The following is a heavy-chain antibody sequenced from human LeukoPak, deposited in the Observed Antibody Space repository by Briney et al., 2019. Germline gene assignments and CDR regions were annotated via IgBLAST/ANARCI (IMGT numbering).Heavy chain of an antibody. D-gene: IGHD2-2*02. CDR3: ARGPAAIYYYYYYMDV. V-gene: IGHV3-21*01. CDR1: GFTFSSYT. J-gene: IGHJ6*03. Sequence: PGGSLRLSCAASGFTFSSYTMNWVRQAPGKGLEWVSSISTSSIYIYYADSVKGRFTISRDNAKNSLYLQMNSLRAEDTAVYYCARGPAAIYYYYYYMDVWGKGTTVTISS. CDR2: ISTSSIYI.